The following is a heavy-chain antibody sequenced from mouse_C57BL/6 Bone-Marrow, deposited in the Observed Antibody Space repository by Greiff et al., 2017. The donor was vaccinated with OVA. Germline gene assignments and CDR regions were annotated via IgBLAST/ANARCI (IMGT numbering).Heavy chain of an antibody. J-gene: IGHJ4*01. CDR3: ACPYGNYAMDY. V-gene: IGHV1-78*01. Sequence: VQRVESDAELVKPGASVKISCKVSGYTFTDHTIHWMKQRPEQGLEWIGYIYPRDGSTKYNEKFKGKATLTADKSSSTAYMQLNSLTSEDSAVYFCACPYGNYAMDYWGQGTSVTVSS. CDR2: IYPRDGST. CDR1: GYTFTDHT. D-gene: IGHD2-1*01.